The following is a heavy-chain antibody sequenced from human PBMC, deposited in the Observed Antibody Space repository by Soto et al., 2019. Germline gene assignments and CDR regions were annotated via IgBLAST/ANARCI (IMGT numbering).Heavy chain of an antibody. CDR1: GGSISSGGYY. V-gene: IGHV4-31*03. CDR2: IYYSGST. J-gene: IGHJ3*02. Sequence: QVQLQESGPGLVKPSQTLSLTCTVSGGSISSGGYYWSWFRQHPGKGLEWIGYIYYSGSTYYNPSLKNRVTISVDTSKNQFSLKLSSLTPADTAVYYCARGDPRMTTVTTSLYAFVMWGQGTMVTVCS. CDR3: ARGDPRMTTVTTSLYAFVM. D-gene: IGHD4-17*01.